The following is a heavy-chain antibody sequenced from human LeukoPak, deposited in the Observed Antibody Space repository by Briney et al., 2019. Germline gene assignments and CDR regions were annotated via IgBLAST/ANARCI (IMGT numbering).Heavy chain of an antibody. CDR3: ARGSYYDSSGYGMDV. J-gene: IGHJ6*02. D-gene: IGHD3-22*01. V-gene: IGHV3-21*01. Sequence: GGSLRLSCAASGFTFSSYHMNWVRQAPGKGLEWVSSISSSSSDMYYAESVKGRFTISRDNSKNTLYLQMNSLRAEDTAVYYCARGSYYDSSGYGMDVWGQGTTVTVSS. CDR1: GFTFSSYH. CDR2: ISSSSSDM.